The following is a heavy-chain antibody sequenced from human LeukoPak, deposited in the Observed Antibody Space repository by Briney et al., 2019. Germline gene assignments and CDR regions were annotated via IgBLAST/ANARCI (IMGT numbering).Heavy chain of an antibody. CDR1: GFTFSSYS. CDR2: ISSSSNII. CDR3: ARDRGYDYVWGSYPIDY. J-gene: IGHJ4*02. Sequence: QTGGSLRLSCAASGFTFSSYSMNWVRQAPGKGLEWVSYISSSSNIIYYADSVKGRFTISRDNAKNSLYLQMNSLRAEDTAVYYCARDRGYDYVWGSYPIDYWGQGTLVTVSS. V-gene: IGHV3-48*01. D-gene: IGHD3-16*02.